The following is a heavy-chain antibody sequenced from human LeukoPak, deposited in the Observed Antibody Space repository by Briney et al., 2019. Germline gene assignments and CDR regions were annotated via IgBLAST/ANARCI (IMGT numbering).Heavy chain of an antibody. D-gene: IGHD3-9*01. CDR1: GFTFSNYD. CDR3: AKDRVSYYDILTGYYNLDY. J-gene: IGHJ4*02. V-gene: IGHV3-13*01. CDR2: DT. Sequence: GGSLRLSCAASGFTFSNYDMHWVRQATRKGPEWVSGDTYHPGSVKGRFTISRENAKKSFYIQINSLRAEDTAVYYCAKDRVSYYDILTGYYNLDYWGQGTLVTVSS.